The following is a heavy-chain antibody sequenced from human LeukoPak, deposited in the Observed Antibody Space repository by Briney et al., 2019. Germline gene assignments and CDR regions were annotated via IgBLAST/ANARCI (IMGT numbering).Heavy chain of an antibody. CDR3: AREARSGIAAHY. CDR2: IYYSGST. D-gene: IGHD6-6*01. CDR1: GGSISSYY. J-gene: IGHJ4*02. V-gene: IGHV4-59*12. Sequence: TSETLSLTCTVSGGSISSYYWSWIRQPPGKGLEWIGYIYYSGSTNYNPSLKSRVTISVDTSKNQFSLKLSSVTAADTAVYYCAREARSGIAAHYWGQGTLVTVSS.